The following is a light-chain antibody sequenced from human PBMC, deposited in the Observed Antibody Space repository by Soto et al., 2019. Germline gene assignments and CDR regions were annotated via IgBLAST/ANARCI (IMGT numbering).Light chain of an antibody. CDR3: QQYNNWPPT. CDR1: QSVRSD. J-gene: IGKJ1*01. CDR2: AAS. Sequence: EIVLTQSPATLSVSPGDRATLSCRASQSVRSDLAWYQQKPGQAPRLLIYAASTRASGIPARFSGSGSGTEFTLTISSLQSEDFAVYYCQQYNNWPPTFGQGTKVEIK. V-gene: IGKV3-15*01.